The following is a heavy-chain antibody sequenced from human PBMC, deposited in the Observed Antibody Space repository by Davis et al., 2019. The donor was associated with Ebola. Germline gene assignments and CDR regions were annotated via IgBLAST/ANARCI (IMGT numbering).Heavy chain of an antibody. Sequence: GESLQISCAASGFTFSSYGMHWVRQAPGKGLEWVANIKQDGSEKYYVDSVKGRFTISRDNAKNSLYLQMNSLRAEDTAVYYCARATYWWGQGTLVTVSS. CDR1: GFTFSSYG. V-gene: IGHV3-7*03. CDR2: IKQDGSEK. D-gene: IGHD2-8*02. J-gene: IGHJ4*02. CDR3: ARATYW.